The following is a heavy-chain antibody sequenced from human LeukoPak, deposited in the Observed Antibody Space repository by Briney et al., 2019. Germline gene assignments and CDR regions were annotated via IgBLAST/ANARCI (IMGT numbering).Heavy chain of an antibody. Sequence: SETLSLTCNVSGGSISSGGYYWSWIRQPAGKGLEWIGRVYTSGSTNYNPSLKSRVTISVDTSKNQFSLNLSSVTAADTAVYYCAKGVIFYYESSGYYFDYWGQGTLVTVSS. CDR1: GGSISSGGYY. CDR3: AKGVIFYYESSGYYFDY. J-gene: IGHJ4*02. CDR2: VYTSGST. V-gene: IGHV4-61*02. D-gene: IGHD3-22*01.